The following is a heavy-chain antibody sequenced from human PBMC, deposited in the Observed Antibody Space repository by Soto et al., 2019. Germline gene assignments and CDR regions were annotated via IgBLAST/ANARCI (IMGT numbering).Heavy chain of an antibody. Sequence: EVQLVESGGGLVQPGGSLRLSCAASGFTFTSYWMHWVRQAPGMGLMWVSRINSDGTTTTYADSVKGRFTISRDNAENTLYLQMHSLRAEDTAVYYGARVATGSYNWFDPCGAGAMVTVSS. V-gene: IGHV3-74*01. CDR2: INSDGTTT. CDR3: ARVATGSYNWFDP. CDR1: GFTFTSYW. J-gene: IGHJ5*02. D-gene: IGHD1-26*01.